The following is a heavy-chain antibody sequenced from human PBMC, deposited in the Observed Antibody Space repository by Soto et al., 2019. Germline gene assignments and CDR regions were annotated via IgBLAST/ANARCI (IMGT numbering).Heavy chain of an antibody. Sequence: ASVKGSCKAAGYTFTSYAMLCVRQTAGQRLEWMGWINAGNGNTKYSQKFQGRVTITRDTSASTAYMELSSLRSEDTPVYYCARSIVVVTALDYWGQGTLVTVSS. J-gene: IGHJ4*02. D-gene: IGHD2-21*02. V-gene: IGHV1-3*01. CDR1: GYTFTSYA. CDR3: ARSIVVVTALDY. CDR2: INAGNGNT.